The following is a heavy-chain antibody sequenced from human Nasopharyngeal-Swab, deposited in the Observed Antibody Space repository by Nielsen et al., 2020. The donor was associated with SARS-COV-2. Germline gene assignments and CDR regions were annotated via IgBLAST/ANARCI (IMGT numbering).Heavy chain of an antibody. J-gene: IGHJ4*02. CDR2: ISSSSSYI. Sequence: WIRQPPGKGLEWVSSISSSSSYIYYADSVKGRFTISRDNAKNSLYLQMNSLRAEDTAMYYCASKTSYDYVWGTDYWGQGTLVPSPQ. CDR3: ASKTSYDYVWGTDY. D-gene: IGHD3-16*01. V-gene: IGHV3-21*01.